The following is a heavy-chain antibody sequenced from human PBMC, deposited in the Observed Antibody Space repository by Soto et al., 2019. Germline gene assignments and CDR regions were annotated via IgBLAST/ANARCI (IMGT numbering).Heavy chain of an antibody. J-gene: IGHJ4*02. V-gene: IGHV1-2*04. CDR3: ARGPETTYSSSWYGMGY. Sequence: ASVKVSCKASGYTFTGYYMHWVRQAPGQGLEWMGWINPNSGGTNYAQKFQGWVTMTRDTSISTAYMELSRLRSDGTAVYYCARGPETTYSSSWYGMGYWGQGTLVTVSS. CDR1: GYTFTGYY. CDR2: INPNSGGT. D-gene: IGHD6-13*01.